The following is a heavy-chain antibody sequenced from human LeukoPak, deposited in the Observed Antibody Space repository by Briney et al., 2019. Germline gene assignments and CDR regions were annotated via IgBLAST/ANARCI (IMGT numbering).Heavy chain of an antibody. CDR2: ISDTGRLS. CDR3: ATFCSGGDCYSFAP. J-gene: IGHJ5*02. CDR1: GFTFSSSA. V-gene: IGHV3-23*01. D-gene: IGHD2-15*01. Sequence: GGSLRLSCAASGFTFSSSAMSWVRQAPGKGLEWVAAISDTGRLSYCADSVNGRFTISRDNSKDTLFLQMDSLRVEDTAVYYCATFCSGGDCYSFAPWGQGTLVTVSS.